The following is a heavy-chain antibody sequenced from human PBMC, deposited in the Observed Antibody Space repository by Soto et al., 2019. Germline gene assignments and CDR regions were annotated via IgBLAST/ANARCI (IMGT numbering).Heavy chain of an antibody. J-gene: IGHJ5*02. CDR3: ARAGHAGYCSSTSCPDWFDP. D-gene: IGHD2-2*01. V-gene: IGHV4-31*03. CDR1: GGSVSSGAYY. Sequence: PSETLSLTCTVSGGSVSSGAYYWSWIRQHPGKGLEWIGYISYSGSTYYNPSLKSRVTISVDTSKNQFSLKLSSVTAADTAVYYCARAGHAGYCSSTSCPDWFDPWGQGNLVTVSS. CDR2: ISYSGST.